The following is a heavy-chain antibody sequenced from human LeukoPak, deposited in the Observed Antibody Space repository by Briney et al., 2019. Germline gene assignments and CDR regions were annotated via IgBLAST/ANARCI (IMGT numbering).Heavy chain of an antibody. CDR2: IKSKTDGGTT. CDR1: GFTFSNAW. D-gene: IGHD1-26*01. Sequence: GGSLRLSCAASGFTFSNAWISWVRQAPGKGLEWVGRIKSKTDGGTTDYAAPVKGRFTISRDDSKNTLYLQMNSLKTEDTAVYYYTTDRSGSYYNWFDPWGQGTLVTVSS. V-gene: IGHV3-15*01. J-gene: IGHJ5*02. CDR3: TTDRSGSYYNWFDP.